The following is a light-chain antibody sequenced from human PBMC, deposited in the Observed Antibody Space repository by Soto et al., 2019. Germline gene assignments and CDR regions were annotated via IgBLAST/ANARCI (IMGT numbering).Light chain of an antibody. CDR2: GAS. CDR3: QQYDSSPIT. CDR1: QSVSSSY. V-gene: IGKV3-20*01. J-gene: IGKJ5*01. Sequence: EIVFTQSPCTLSLSPFDRSTLSCRASQSVSSSYLAWYQQKPGQAPSLLIYGASRRATGTPDRFSGSGSGTDFTLTISRLEPEDFAVYYCQQYDSSPITFGQGTRLEIK.